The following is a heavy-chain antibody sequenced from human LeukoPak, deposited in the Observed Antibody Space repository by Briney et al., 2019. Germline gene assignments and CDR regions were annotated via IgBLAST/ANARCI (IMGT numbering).Heavy chain of an antibody. D-gene: IGHD4-23*01. V-gene: IGHV3-74*01. J-gene: IGHJ4*02. CDR2: ITNDGSST. Sequence: GGSLRHSCAASGFSFNTYWMHWVRQAPGKGLMWVSQITNDGSSTNYADSVKGRFTISRDNAKNTLYLQMNSLRAEDTAVYFCARDDYGGFDYWGQGTLVTVSS. CDR3: ARDDYGGFDY. CDR1: GFSFNTYW.